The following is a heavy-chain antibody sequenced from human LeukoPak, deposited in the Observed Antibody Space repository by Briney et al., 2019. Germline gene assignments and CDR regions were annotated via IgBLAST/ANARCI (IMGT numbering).Heavy chain of an antibody. CDR1: GFTFSSYA. J-gene: IGHJ4*02. Sequence: VGSLRLSCAASGFTFSSYAMSWVRQAPGKGLEWVSAISGSGGSTYYADSVKGRFTISRDNSKNTLYLQMNSLRAEDTAVYYCAKDLSMGSSWYPLGYWGQGTLVTVSS. CDR3: AKDLSMGSSWYPLGY. D-gene: IGHD6-13*01. CDR2: ISGSGGST. V-gene: IGHV3-23*01.